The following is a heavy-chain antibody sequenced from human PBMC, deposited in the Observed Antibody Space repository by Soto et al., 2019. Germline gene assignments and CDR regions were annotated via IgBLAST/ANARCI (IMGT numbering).Heavy chain of an antibody. V-gene: IGHV1-18*01. CDR1: GYTFTSYG. J-gene: IGHJ4*02. D-gene: IGHD7-27*01. CDR3: ARGPKTGEEKKGSFDY. Sequence: QVQLVQSGAEVKKPGASVKVSCKASGYTFTSYGISWVRQAPGQGLEWMGWISAYNGNTNYAQKLQGRVTMTTDTSTSTVEIELRSLRSDDTAVYYCARGPKTGEEKKGSFDYWGQGTLVTVSS. CDR2: ISAYNGNT.